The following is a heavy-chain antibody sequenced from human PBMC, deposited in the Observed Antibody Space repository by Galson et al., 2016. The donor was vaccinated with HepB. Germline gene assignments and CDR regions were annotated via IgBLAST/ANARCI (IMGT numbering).Heavy chain of an antibody. CDR3: ARDKVDTVAIGFDY. D-gene: IGHD5-12*01. V-gene: IGHV3-21*01. Sequence: SLRLSCAASGFSLSXXXMNXXXQAXXXGLXXVSXXXRRXXXVXXXDSXXGRFTISXDSGKNXLYLDXXSLRAEDTAVYYCARDKVDTVAIGFDYWGQGTLXTXSS. J-gene: IGHJ4*02. CDR2: XXRRXXXV. CDR1: GFSLSXXX.